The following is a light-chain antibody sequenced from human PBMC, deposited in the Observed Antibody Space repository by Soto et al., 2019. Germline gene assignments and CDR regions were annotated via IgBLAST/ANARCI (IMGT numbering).Light chain of an antibody. Sequence: IQMTQSPSSLSASVGDRVTITCQASQDIKNYLNWYQQKSGKAPKLLIYDASDLETGVPSRFSGSGSGKDFTFTINSLQPEDIATYYCQQYDNLPLTFGGGTKVEIK. CDR2: DAS. CDR1: QDIKNY. CDR3: QQYDNLPLT. J-gene: IGKJ4*01. V-gene: IGKV1-33*01.